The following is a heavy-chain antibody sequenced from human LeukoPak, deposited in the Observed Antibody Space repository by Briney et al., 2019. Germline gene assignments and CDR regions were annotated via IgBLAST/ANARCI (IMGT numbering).Heavy chain of an antibody. J-gene: IGHJ4*02. Sequence: SATLSLTCAVYGGYFRGYDLGWIRPCAGEGLGWIAEIHFSGSTYYNPSLKSRVTISGDHSKNQVSLRVTSVTAADTAEYYCARGILSGYYFDSWGQGTLVTVSS. D-gene: IGHD2-15*01. CDR1: GGYFRGYD. CDR3: ARGILSGYYFDS. V-gene: IGHV4-34*01. CDR2: IHFSGST.